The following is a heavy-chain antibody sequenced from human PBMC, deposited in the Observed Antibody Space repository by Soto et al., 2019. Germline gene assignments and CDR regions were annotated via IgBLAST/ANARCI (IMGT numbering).Heavy chain of an antibody. CDR3: ARCDSAVRGTY. CDR2: IKQDGSEK. V-gene: IGHV3-7*01. Sequence: ELQLVESGGGLVQPGGSLRLSCAASGFIFTNDWMSWVRQAPGKGLEWVANIKQDGSEKYYVDSVKGRFTISRDNAENSLYLLMNALRADDTAVYYCARCDSAVRGTYWGQGTLLTVSS. D-gene: IGHD6-19*01. J-gene: IGHJ4*02. CDR1: GFIFTNDW.